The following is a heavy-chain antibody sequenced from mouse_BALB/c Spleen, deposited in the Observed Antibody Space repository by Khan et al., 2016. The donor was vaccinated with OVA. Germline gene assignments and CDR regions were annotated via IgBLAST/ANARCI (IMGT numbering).Heavy chain of an antibody. CDR2: INPHIGET. CDR3: TRIYGSDFDY. J-gene: IGHJ2*01. CDR1: GYSFTGYF. D-gene: IGHD1-1*01. V-gene: IGHV1-20*02. Sequence: VQLKQSGPELVKPGASVKISCKASGYSFTGYFMNWVMQSHGKSLEWIGRINPHIGETFYNQKFKGKATLTVDESSSTAHMELLSLASEDSAVYYCTRIYGSDFDYWGQGTTLTVSS.